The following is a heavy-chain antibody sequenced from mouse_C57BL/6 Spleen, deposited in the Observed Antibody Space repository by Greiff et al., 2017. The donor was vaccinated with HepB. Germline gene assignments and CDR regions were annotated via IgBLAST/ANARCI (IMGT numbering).Heavy chain of an antibody. CDR3: ARDAGLLPFAY. Sequence: EVQRVESGGGLVQSGRSLRLSCATSGFTFSDFYMEWVRQAPGKGLEWIAASRNKANDYTTEYSASVKGRFIVSRDTSQSILYLQMNALRAEDTAIYYCARDAGLLPFAYWGQGTLVTVSA. CDR1: GFTFSDFY. D-gene: IGHD1-1*01. J-gene: IGHJ3*01. V-gene: IGHV7-1*01. CDR2: SRNKANDYTT.